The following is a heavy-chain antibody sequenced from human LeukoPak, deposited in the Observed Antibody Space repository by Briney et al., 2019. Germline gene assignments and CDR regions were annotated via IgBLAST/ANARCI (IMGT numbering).Heavy chain of an antibody. CDR2: INPNSGGT. J-gene: IGHJ6*03. D-gene: IGHD2-2*01. Sequence: ASVKVSCKASGYTFTGDYMHWVRQAPGQGLEWMGWINPNSGGTNYAQKFQGRVTMTRDTSISTAYMELSRLRSDDTAVYYCAGLGYCSSTSCHGLDYYYYYMDVWGKGTTVTVSS. CDR3: AGLGYCSSTSCHGLDYYYYYMDV. CDR1: GYTFTGDY. V-gene: IGHV1-2*02.